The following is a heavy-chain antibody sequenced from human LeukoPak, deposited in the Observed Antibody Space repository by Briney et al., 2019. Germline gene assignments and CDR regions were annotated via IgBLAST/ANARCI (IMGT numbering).Heavy chain of an antibody. D-gene: IGHD3-22*01. V-gene: IGHV3-21*01. CDR2: ISSSSSYI. CDR1: GFTFSSYS. CDR3: ARAAPYYYDSSGYSAFDS. Sequence: GGSLRLSCAASGFTFSSYSMNWVRQAPGKGLEWASSISSSSSYIYYADSVKGRFTISRDNAKNSLYLQMNSLRDEDTAVYYCARAAPYYYDSSGYSAFDSWGQGTMVTVSA. J-gene: IGHJ3*02.